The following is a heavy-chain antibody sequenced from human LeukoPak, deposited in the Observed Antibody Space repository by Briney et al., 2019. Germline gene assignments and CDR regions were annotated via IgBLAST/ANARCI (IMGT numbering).Heavy chain of an antibody. J-gene: IGHJ4*02. D-gene: IGHD5-12*01. V-gene: IGHV3-30*18. Sequence: GGSLRLSCAASGFTFNTYGMHWVRQAPGKGLEWVAIISYDGSNNYYADSVKGRFAISRDNSKNTLYLQMNSLRGEDTAVYYCAKDQGAYDPEYYFDYWGQGTLVTVSS. CDR1: GFTFNTYG. CDR2: ISYDGSNN. CDR3: AKDQGAYDPEYYFDY.